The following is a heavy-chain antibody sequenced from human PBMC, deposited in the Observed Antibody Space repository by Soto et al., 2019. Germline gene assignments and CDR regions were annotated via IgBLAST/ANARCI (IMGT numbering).Heavy chain of an antibody. J-gene: IGHJ3*02. CDR3: APLSASSSSRLKDVDDAFDI. V-gene: IGHV3-23*01. D-gene: IGHD6-13*01. CDR1: GFTFSSYA. Sequence: GGSLRLSCAASGFTFSSYAMSWVRQAPGKGLEWVSAISGSGGSTYYADSVKGRFTISRDNSKNTLYLQMNSLRAEDTAVYYCAPLSASSSSRLKDVDDAFDIWGQGTMVTVSS. CDR2: ISGSGGST.